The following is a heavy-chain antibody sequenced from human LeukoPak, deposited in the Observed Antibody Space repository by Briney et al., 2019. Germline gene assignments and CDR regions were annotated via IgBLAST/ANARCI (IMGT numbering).Heavy chain of an antibody. CDR2: FDPEDGET. Sequence: GASVKVSCKVSGYTLTELSMHWVRQAPGKGLEWMGGFDPEDGETIYAQKFQGRVTMTEDTSTDTAYMELSSLRSEDTAVYYCATNYPHCSSTGCTAFDYWGQGTLVTVSS. D-gene: IGHD2-2*01. CDR3: ATNYPHCSSTGCTAFDY. CDR1: GYTLTELS. V-gene: IGHV1-24*01. J-gene: IGHJ4*02.